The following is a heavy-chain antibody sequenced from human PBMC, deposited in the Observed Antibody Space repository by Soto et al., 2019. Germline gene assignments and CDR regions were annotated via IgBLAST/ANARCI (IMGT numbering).Heavy chain of an antibody. D-gene: IGHD3-3*01. CDR3: ARNDFTTATYFDA. J-gene: IGHJ4*02. Sequence: GGSLRLSCEASGFTVSGSYLSWVRQAPGKGLEWVSVIYFADTTYYADSVKGRFTISRHNSNNTLSLQMNNLRPEDTAVYFCARNDFTTATYFDAWGQGALVTVSS. CDR2: IYFADTT. V-gene: IGHV3-53*04. CDR1: GFTVSGSY.